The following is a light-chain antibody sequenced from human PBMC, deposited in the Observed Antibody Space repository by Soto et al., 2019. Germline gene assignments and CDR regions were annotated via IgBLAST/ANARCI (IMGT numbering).Light chain of an antibody. V-gene: IGKV3-15*01. Sequence: EIVMTQSPATLSVSPGERATLSCRASQSVSSNLAWYQQKPGQAPRLLIYGASTRATGIPARFSGSGSGTEFTLTISXLXXXXXAXXYCQQYNNWPPYTFGQGTKLEIK. CDR3: QQYNNWPPYT. CDR1: QSVSSN. J-gene: IGKJ2*01. CDR2: GAS.